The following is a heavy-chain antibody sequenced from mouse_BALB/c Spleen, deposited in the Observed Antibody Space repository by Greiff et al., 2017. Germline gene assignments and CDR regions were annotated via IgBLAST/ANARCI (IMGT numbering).Heavy chain of an antibody. Sequence: VQLQQSGPELVRPGTSVKVSCKASGYAFTNYLIEWVKQRPGQGLEWIGVINPGSGGTNYNEKFKGKATLTADKSSSTAYMQLSSLTSDDSAVYFCAREGFAYWGQGTLVTVSA. CDR1: GYAFTNYL. V-gene: IGHV1-54*03. CDR2: INPGSGGT. CDR3: AREGFAY. J-gene: IGHJ3*01.